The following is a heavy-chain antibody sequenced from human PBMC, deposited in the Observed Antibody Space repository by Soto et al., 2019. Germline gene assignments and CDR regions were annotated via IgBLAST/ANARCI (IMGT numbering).Heavy chain of an antibody. Sequence: PSETLSLTCAVYGGSFSGYYWSWIRQPPGKGLEWIGEISHSGYTNYNPPLKSRVTISIDKSKNQFSLKMTALTAADTAVYYCARDVDYRVDHGWGQGTLVTVSS. CDR1: GGSFSGYY. J-gene: IGHJ4*02. D-gene: IGHD3-9*01. CDR3: ARDVDYRVDHG. CDR2: ISHSGYT. V-gene: IGHV4-34*01.